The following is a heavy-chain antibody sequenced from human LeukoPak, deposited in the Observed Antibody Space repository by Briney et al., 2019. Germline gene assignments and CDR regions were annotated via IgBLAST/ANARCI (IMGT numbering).Heavy chain of an antibody. V-gene: IGHV3-9*01. J-gene: IGHJ4*02. CDR3: AKAGVFSSSPYYFDY. CDR2: ISWNSGSI. Sequence: GGSLRLSCAASGFTFEDYAMHWVRQAPGKGLEWVSGISWNSGSIGYADSVKGRFTISRDNAKNSLYLQMNSLGAEDTALYYCAKAGVFSSSPYYFDYWGQGTLVTVSS. D-gene: IGHD3-9*01. CDR1: GFTFEDYA.